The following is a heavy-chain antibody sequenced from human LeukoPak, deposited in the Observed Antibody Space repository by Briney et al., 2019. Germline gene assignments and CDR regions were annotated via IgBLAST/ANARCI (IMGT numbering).Heavy chain of an antibody. CDR2: MYTSGSP. Sequence: SETLSLTCTVSGGSITNYFWTWIRQSAGKGLEWIGRMYTSGSPTYNPSLKSRILMSIDTSKNQLSLRLTSVTAADTGVYYCALAGPRYNYRGMDVWGQGTTVIVSS. CDR1: GGSITNYF. V-gene: IGHV4-4*07. D-gene: IGHD6-19*01. J-gene: IGHJ6*02. CDR3: ALAGPRYNYRGMDV.